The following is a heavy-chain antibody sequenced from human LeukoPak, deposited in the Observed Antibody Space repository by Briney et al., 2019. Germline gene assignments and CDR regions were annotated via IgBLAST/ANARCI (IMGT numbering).Heavy chain of an antibody. Sequence: GASVKVSCKVSGYTLTELSIHWVRQAPGKGLEWMGGFDPEDGETIYAQKFQGRVTMTEDTSTDTAYMELRSLRSDDTAVYYCARGIASYGDYVVGAFDIWGQGTMVTVSS. CDR3: ARGIASYGDYVVGAFDI. J-gene: IGHJ3*02. CDR2: FDPEDGET. CDR1: GYTLTELS. D-gene: IGHD4-17*01. V-gene: IGHV1-24*01.